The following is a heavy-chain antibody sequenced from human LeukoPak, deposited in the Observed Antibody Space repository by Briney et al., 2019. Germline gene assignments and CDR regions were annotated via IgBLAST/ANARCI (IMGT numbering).Heavy chain of an antibody. CDR2: IYYSGST. J-gene: IGHJ6*02. D-gene: IGHD6-19*01. CDR1: GGSISSYY. V-gene: IGHV4-59*01. CDR3: ARGAVAGTLYCGMDV. Sequence: SETLSFTCTVSGGSISSYYWSWIRQPPGKGLEWIGYIYYSGSTNYNPSLKSRVTISVDTSKNQFSLKLSSVTAADTAVYYCARGAVAGTLYCGMDVWGQGTTVTVSS.